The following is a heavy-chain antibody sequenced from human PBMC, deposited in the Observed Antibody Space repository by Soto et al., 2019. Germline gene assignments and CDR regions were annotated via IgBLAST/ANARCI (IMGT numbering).Heavy chain of an antibody. Sequence: QVQLQQWGAGLLKPSETLSLTCAVYGGSFSTDYWSWIRQPPGKGLEWIGEINPSGGTNYNPSLKSRVTLSVATSKNQFSLKLSSVTAADTAVYYCARVLAARAARDFDYWGQGTLVTVSS. V-gene: IGHV4-34*01. D-gene: IGHD6-6*01. CDR3: ARVLAARAARDFDY. J-gene: IGHJ4*02. CDR2: INPSGGT. CDR1: GGSFSTDY.